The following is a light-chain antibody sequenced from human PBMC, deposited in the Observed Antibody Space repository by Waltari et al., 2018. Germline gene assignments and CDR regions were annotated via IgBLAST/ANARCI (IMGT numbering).Light chain of an antibody. V-gene: IGLV2-14*01. CDR3: NSYTTSSTWV. J-gene: IGLJ3*02. Sequence: QSALTQPASVSGSPGQSITISCTGTSSDIGAYNYVSWYQHLPGNAPKLIISGVRRRPSGVSNRFSGSKSGNMASLTISGLQAEDEADYYCNSYTTSSTWVFGGGTKLTVL. CDR2: GVR. CDR1: SSDIGAYNY.